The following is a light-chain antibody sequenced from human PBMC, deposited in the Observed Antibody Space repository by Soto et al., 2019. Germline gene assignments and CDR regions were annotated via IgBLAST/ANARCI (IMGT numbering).Light chain of an antibody. V-gene: IGLV1-51*02. CDR1: SSNIGHNY. J-gene: IGLJ2*01. CDR3: GTCDTSLGVVV. CDR2: ENS. Sequence: QSVLPQPPSVYAAPGQKVTISCSGSSSNIGHNYVSWYQQLPVTAPQLLIYENSKRPSGIPDRVSGSKSGPSATLFITGLHTGDESDYYGGTCDTSLGVVVFGGGTKLTVL.